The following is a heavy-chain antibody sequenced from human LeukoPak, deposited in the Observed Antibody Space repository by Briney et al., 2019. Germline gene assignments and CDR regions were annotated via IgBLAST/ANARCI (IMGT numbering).Heavy chain of an antibody. Sequence: SETLSLTCTVSGGSISSGGYYWSWIRQPPGKGLEWIGEINHSGSTNYNPSLKSRVTISVDTSKNQFSLKLSSVTAADTAVYYCARKPTRPFPYYYGSGPGYFDYWGQGTLVTVSS. CDR1: GGSISSGGYY. V-gene: IGHV4-39*07. D-gene: IGHD3-10*01. J-gene: IGHJ4*02. CDR3: ARKPTRPFPYYYGSGPGYFDY. CDR2: INHSGST.